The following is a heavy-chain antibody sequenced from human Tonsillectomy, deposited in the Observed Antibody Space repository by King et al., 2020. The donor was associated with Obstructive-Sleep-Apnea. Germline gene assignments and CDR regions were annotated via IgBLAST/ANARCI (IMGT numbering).Heavy chain of an antibody. V-gene: IGHV4-39*07. CDR2: IYYSWST. D-gene: IGHD6-6*01. CDR1: GGSISSSSYY. J-gene: IGHJ6*02. CDR3: ATIAARPYGLDV. Sequence: QLQESGPGLVKPSETLSLTCTVSGGSISSSSYYWGWIRQPPGKGLEWIGSIYYSWSTYYNPPLKSRVTISVDTSKNQFSLRLSSVTAADTAVYYCATIAARPYGLDVWGQGTTVTVSS.